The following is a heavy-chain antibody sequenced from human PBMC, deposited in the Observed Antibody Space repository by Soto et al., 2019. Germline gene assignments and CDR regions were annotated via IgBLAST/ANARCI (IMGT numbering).Heavy chain of an antibody. J-gene: IGHJ6*02. CDR3: ARGSSPVSSYYGVGV. Sequence: EVQLLESGGGLVQPGGSLKLSCAASGFSFSTYAISWVRQAPGKGLEWVSIISGSGDTTYYADSVKGRFTVSRDNSKSTLYLQMNSPGVDDAAVYYCARGSSPVSSYYGVGVWGQGTTVAVSS. CDR2: ISGSGDTT. V-gene: IGHV3-23*01. CDR1: GFSFSTYA.